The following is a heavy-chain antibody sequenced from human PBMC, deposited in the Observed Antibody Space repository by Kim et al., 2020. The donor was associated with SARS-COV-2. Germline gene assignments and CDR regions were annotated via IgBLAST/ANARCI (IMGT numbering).Heavy chain of an antibody. CDR3: ARGDGYNNGFDY. CDR2: IYYSGST. V-gene: IGHV4-39*01. D-gene: IGHD5-12*01. Sequence: SETLSLTCTVSGGSISSSSYYWGWIRQPPGKGLEWIGSIYYSGSTYYNPSLKSRVTISVDTSKNQFSLKLSSVTAADTAVYYCARGDGYNNGFDYWGQGTLVTVSS. J-gene: IGHJ4*02. CDR1: GGSISSSSYY.